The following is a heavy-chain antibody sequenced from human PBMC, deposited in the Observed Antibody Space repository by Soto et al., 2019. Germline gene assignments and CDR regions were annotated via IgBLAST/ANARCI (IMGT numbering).Heavy chain of an antibody. J-gene: IGHJ6*02. CDR3: AKDTLSYADLYYYYGMDV. CDR1: GFTFSSYA. CDR2: ISGSGGST. D-gene: IGHD4-17*01. Sequence: GGSLRLSCAASGFTFSSYAMSWVRQAPGKGLEWVSAISGSGGSTYYADSVKGRFTISRDNSKNTLYLQMNSLRAEDTAVYYCAKDTLSYADLYYYYGMDVWGQGTTVTVSS. V-gene: IGHV3-23*01.